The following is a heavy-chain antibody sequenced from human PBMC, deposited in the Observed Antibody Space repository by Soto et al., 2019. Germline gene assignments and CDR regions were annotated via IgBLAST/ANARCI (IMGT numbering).Heavy chain of an antibody. J-gene: IGHJ4*02. Sequence: EVQLVESGGGLVQPGGSLRLSCAASGFTFSSYWMSWVRQAPGKGLEWVANIKQDGSEKYYVDSVKGRFTISRDNAKNSLYLQMNSLRAGDTAVYYCARDLYDVWSGYHSDYWGQGTLVTVSS. V-gene: IGHV3-7*01. CDR3: ARDLYDVWSGYHSDY. CDR1: GFTFSSYW. D-gene: IGHD3-3*01. CDR2: IKQDGSEK.